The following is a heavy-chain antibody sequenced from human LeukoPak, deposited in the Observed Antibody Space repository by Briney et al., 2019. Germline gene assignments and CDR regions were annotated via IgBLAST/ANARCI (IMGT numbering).Heavy chain of an antibody. CDR3: ARDRVLRYFAGYMDV. CDR1: GFTFNNYG. Sequence: GGSLRLSCAASGFTFNNYGMSWVRQVPGKGLEWVSSISSSSSYIYYADSVKGRFTISRDNAKNSLYLQMNSLRAEDTAVYYCARDRVLRYFAGYMDVWGKGTTVTVSS. J-gene: IGHJ6*03. D-gene: IGHD3-9*01. CDR2: ISSSSSYI. V-gene: IGHV3-21*01.